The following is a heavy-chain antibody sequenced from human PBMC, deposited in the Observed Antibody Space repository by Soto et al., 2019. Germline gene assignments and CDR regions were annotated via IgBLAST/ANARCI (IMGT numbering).Heavy chain of an antibody. V-gene: IGHV4-4*07. Sequence: SETLSLTCTVSGASITGSSYWSWIRQPAGKGLEWIGRFSLSGTTNYNPSLRSRVTMSAGVSKNQFSLRLTSVTAADTALYYCARGMTPPGAPAWYYFDSWGQGTLVTVSS. CDR3: ARGMTPPGAPAWYYFDS. D-gene: IGHD2-8*02. CDR1: GASITGSSY. CDR2: FSLSGTT. J-gene: IGHJ4*02.